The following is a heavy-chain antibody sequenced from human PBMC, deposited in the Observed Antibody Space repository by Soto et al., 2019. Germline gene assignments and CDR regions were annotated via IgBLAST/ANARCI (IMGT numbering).Heavy chain of an antibody. D-gene: IGHD6-13*01. CDR2: VYNSGST. J-gene: IGHJ4*02. CDR1: GGSISSNY. CDR3: ARYRREAVAGYTLDN. Sequence: SETLSLTCTVSGGSISSNYWTWIRQPPGKGLEWIGYVYNSGSTNYNPSLKSRVTISEDTSKSQFSLRVNSMTAADTAVYYCARYRREAVAGYTLDNWGQGILVTVSS. V-gene: IGHV4-59*01.